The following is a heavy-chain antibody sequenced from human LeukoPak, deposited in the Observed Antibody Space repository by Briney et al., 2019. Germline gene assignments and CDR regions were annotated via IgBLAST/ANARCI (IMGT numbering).Heavy chain of an antibody. J-gene: IGHJ5*02. CDR1: GGSISSSNW. CDR3: ARAAGDILTGYYSNWFDP. D-gene: IGHD3-9*01. CDR2: IYRSGST. V-gene: IGHV4-4*02. Sequence: SETLSLTCAVSGGSISSSNWWSWVRQPPGKGLEWIGEIYRSGSTSYNPSLKSRITISVDKSKNQFSLKLSSVTAADTAVYYCARAAGDILTGYYSNWFDPWGQGTLVTVSS.